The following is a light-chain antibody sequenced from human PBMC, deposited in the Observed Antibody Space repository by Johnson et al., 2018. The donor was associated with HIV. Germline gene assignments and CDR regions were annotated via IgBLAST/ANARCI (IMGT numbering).Light chain of an antibody. J-gene: IGLJ1*01. Sequence: QSVLTQPPSVSAAPGQKVTISCSGGISNIGNNYVSWYQHLPGTAPKLLIYENTKRPSGIPDRFSGSKSGTSATLGITGLQTGDEADYFCATWDRSLTIGGGFGTGNKVTVL. CDR3: ATWDRSLTIGGG. V-gene: IGLV1-51*02. CDR1: ISNIGNNY. CDR2: ENT.